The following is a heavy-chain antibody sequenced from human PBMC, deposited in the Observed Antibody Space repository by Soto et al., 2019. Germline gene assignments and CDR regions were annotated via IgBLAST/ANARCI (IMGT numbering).Heavy chain of an antibody. Sequence: SQTLSLTCAISGDSVSSNSAAWNWIRQSPSRGLEWLGRTYYRSKWYNDYAVSVKSRITINPDTSKNQFSLQLNSVAPEDTAVYYCARGDVVATRWGMDVWGQGTTVTVSS. CDR2: TYYRSKWYN. V-gene: IGHV6-1*01. CDR1: GDSVSSNSAA. CDR3: ARGDVVATRWGMDV. D-gene: IGHD5-12*01. J-gene: IGHJ6*02.